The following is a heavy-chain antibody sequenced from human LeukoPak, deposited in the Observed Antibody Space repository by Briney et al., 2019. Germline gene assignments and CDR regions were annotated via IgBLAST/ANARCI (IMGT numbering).Heavy chain of an antibody. J-gene: IGHJ6*03. Sequence: SETLSLTCTVSGGSISSSSYYWGWLRQPPGKGLEWIGSIYYSGSTYYNPSLKSRVTISVDTSKNQFSLKLSSVTAADTAVYYCARDRYCSSTSCYRYMDVWGKGTTVTVSS. D-gene: IGHD2-2*01. V-gene: IGHV4-39*07. CDR3: ARDRYCSSTSCYRYMDV. CDR2: IYYSGST. CDR1: GGSISSSSYY.